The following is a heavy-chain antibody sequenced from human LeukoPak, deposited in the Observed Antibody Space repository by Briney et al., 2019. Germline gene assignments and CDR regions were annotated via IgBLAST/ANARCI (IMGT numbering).Heavy chain of an antibody. J-gene: IGHJ4*02. CDR1: GFTFSSYA. CDR3: AKEVVVVITTATEAAGFDY. CDR2: ISYDGSNK. Sequence: PGGSLRLSCAASGFTFSSYAMHWVRQAPGKGLEWAAVISYDGSNKYYADSVKGRFTISRDNSKNTLYLQMNSLRAEDTAVYYCAKEVVVVITTATEAAGFDYWGQGTLVTVSS. V-gene: IGHV3-30-3*01. D-gene: IGHD3-22*01.